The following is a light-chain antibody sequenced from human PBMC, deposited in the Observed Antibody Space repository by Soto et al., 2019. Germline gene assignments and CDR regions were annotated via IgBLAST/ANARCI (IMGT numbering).Light chain of an antibody. CDR1: QSISDT. CDR2: GAS. Sequence: TQSPSSLSVSPGGRATLSCRASQSISDTLAWYQQKPGQAPRLLIHGASTRAPGFPARFSGSGSGTDFTLTISSLQSEDFAVYYCQQYNNWPWTFGQGTKVEIK. CDR3: QQYNNWPWT. J-gene: IGKJ1*01. V-gene: IGKV3-15*01.